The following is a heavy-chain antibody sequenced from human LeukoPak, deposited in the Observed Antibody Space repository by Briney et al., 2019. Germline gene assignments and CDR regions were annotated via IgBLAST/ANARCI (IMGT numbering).Heavy chain of an antibody. Sequence: SETLSLTCAVYGGSFSDFHWSWIRQPPGKGLEWIGEINHSGSTNYNPSLKSRVTISVDTSKNQFSLKLSSVTAADTAVYYCARGRDGSYGYFDYWGQGTLVTVSS. J-gene: IGHJ4*02. V-gene: IGHV4-34*01. CDR2: INHSGST. CDR1: GGSFSDFH. D-gene: IGHD1-26*01. CDR3: ARGRDGSYGYFDY.